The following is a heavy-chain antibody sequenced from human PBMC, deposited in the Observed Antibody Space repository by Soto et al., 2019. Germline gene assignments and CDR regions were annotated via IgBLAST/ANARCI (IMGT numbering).Heavy chain of an antibody. CDR3: ARADAIPQEWLRIFGAFDI. Sequence: GGSLRLSCAASGFTFSSYGMHWVRQAPGKGLEWVAVIWYDGSNKYYADSVKGRFTISRDNSKNTLYLQMNSLRAEDTAVYYCARADAIPQEWLRIFGAFDIWGQGTMVTVSS. CDR2: IWYDGSNK. D-gene: IGHD5-12*01. J-gene: IGHJ3*02. V-gene: IGHV3-33*01. CDR1: GFTFSSYG.